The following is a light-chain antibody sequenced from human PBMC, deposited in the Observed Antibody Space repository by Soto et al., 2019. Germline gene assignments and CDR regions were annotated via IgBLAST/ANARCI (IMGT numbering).Light chain of an antibody. CDR3: PPYAGGNKV. J-gene: IGLJ1*01. Sequence: QSVLTQPPSASGSPGQSVTISCTGTSSDVGAYNYVSWYQQHPGKAPKLMIYEVTKRPSGVPDRFSGSKSGNTASLTVSGLLRGDEGDYYCPPYAGGNKVFGTGTKATVL. V-gene: IGLV2-8*01. CDR1: SSDVGAYNY. CDR2: EVT.